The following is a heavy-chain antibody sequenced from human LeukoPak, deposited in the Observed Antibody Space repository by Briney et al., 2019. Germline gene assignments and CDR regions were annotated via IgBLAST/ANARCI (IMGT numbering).Heavy chain of an antibody. CDR1: GFTFSSYA. Sequence: GGSLRLSCAASGFTFSSYAMHWVRQAPGKRLEWVAVISYDGSNKYYADSVKGRFTISRDNSKNTLYLQMNSLRAEDTAVYYCARDLHNTYYDFWSGSGLYYYYGMDVWGQGTTVTVSS. D-gene: IGHD3-3*01. CDR2: ISYDGSNK. CDR3: ARDLHNTYYDFWSGSGLYYYYGMDV. J-gene: IGHJ6*02. V-gene: IGHV3-30-3*01.